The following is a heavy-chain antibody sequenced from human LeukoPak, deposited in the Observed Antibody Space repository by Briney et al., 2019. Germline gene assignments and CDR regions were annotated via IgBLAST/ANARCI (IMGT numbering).Heavy chain of an antibody. J-gene: IGHJ4*02. Sequence: GGSLRLSCAASGFTLSSYAMSWVRQAPGKGLEWVSAISDTGNTYHADSVKGRFTISRDSSKNTLFLQVNRLRPEDAAVYYCAKAPVTTCRGAFCYPFDYWGLGTLVTVSS. CDR1: GFTLSSYA. CDR2: ISDTGNT. V-gene: IGHV3-23*01. D-gene: IGHD2-15*01. CDR3: AKAPVTTCRGAFCYPFDY.